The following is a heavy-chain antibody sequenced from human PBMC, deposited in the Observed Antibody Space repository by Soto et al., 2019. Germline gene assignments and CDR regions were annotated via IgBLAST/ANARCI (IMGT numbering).Heavy chain of an antibody. CDR1: GYTFTNFG. CDR2: ISAYNGNT. CDR3: ARGVTPLDY. Sequence: QVQLVQSGAEVKKPGASVKVSCKTSGYTFTNFGLSWVRQAPGQGLEWMGWISAYNGNTNYAPNFQRRVPRTTDTSTITAYLELMSLRSYDTAVYYCARGVTPLDYWGPGTLVTVSS. J-gene: IGHJ4*02. V-gene: IGHV1-18*01. D-gene: IGHD2-21*02.